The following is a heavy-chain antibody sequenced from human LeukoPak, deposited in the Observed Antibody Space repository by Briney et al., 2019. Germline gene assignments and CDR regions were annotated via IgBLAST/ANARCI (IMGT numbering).Heavy chain of an antibody. D-gene: IGHD3-22*01. CDR2: INSDGSST. CDR3: ARGLTYYDSSGYYSNWFDP. J-gene: IGHJ5*02. CDR1: GFTFSSYW. V-gene: IGHV3-74*01. Sequence: GGSLRLSCAASGFTFSSYWMHWVRHAPGKGLVWVSRINSDGSSTSYADSVKGRFAISRDNAKNTLYLQMNSLRAEDTAVYYCARGLTYYDSSGYYSNWFDPWGQGTLVTVSS.